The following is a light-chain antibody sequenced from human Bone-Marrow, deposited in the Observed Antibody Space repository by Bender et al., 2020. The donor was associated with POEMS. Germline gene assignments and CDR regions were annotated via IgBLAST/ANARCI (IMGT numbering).Light chain of an antibody. CDR2: DDS. Sequence: SYVLTQPPSVSVAPGQTARITCGGNNIGSQSVHWYQQRPGQAPVVVIYDDSDRPSSIPERFSGSNSGNTATLTISRVEAGDEADYYCQVWDAYSDLRFFGGGTKLTVL. CDR1: NIGSQS. J-gene: IGLJ2*01. CDR3: QVWDAYSDLRF. V-gene: IGLV3-21*02.